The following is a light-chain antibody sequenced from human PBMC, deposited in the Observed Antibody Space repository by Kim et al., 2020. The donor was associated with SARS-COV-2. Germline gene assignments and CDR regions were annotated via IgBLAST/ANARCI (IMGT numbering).Light chain of an antibody. CDR1: QSVSTK. V-gene: IGKV3-15*01. Sequence: VSPGERATLACRASQSVSTKLAWYQQKPGQAHRLLIYGASTRATDFPARFSGSGSGTEFTLTISGLQSEDFAVYFCQQYSEWPVTFGGGTKVDIK. CDR2: GAS. CDR3: QQYSEWPVT. J-gene: IGKJ4*01.